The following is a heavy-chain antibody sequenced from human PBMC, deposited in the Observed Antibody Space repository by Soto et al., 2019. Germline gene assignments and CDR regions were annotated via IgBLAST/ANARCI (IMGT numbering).Heavy chain of an antibody. J-gene: IGHJ6*03. CDR2: IYSGGST. V-gene: IGHV3-53*04. Sequence: GGSLRLSCAASGFTVSSNYMSWVRQAPGKGLEWVSVIYSGGSTYYADSVKGRFTISRHNSKNTLYLQMNSLRAEDTAVYYCATHHCSSTSCFYYYYMDVWGKGTTVTVSS. D-gene: IGHD2-2*01. CDR1: GFTVSSNY. CDR3: ATHHCSSTSCFYYYYMDV.